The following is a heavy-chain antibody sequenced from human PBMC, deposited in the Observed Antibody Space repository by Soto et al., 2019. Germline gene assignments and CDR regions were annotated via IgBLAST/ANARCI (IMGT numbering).Heavy chain of an antibody. CDR3: ARREIQGPIDY. CDR1: GYSISSSNW. D-gene: IGHD1-26*01. CDR2: IYYSGTT. Sequence: ETLSLTCAVSGYSISSSNWWGWIRQPPGKGLEWIGYIYYSGTTCYNPSLKSRVTMSVDTSKSQFSLKLTSVTAVDTAVYYCARREIQGPIDYWGQGTLVTVSS. V-gene: IGHV4-28*01. J-gene: IGHJ4*02.